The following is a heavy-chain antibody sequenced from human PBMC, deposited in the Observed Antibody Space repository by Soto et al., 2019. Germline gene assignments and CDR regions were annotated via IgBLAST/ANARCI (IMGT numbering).Heavy chain of an antibody. Sequence: GESLKISCKVSGYSFNNYWIAWVRQRPGTGLEWMGIIYPSNSGTRYSPSFQGQVTISADESISTAYLQWSSLKASDTAMYYCARGDRGAFDLWGQGTMVTVSS. CDR1: GYSFNNYW. CDR3: ARGDRGAFDL. CDR2: IYPSNSGT. D-gene: IGHD2-21*02. V-gene: IGHV5-51*01. J-gene: IGHJ3*01.